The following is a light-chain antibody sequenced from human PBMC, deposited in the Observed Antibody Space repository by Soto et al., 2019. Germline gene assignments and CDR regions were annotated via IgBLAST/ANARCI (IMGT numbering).Light chain of an antibody. V-gene: IGKV3-15*01. CDR3: QQYNNWPPYT. CDR2: GAS. Sequence: IVMTQSPATLSVSPGDRVTLSCRASQSVSSDLAWYQQRPGQAPRLLIYGASTRATGIPARFSGTGSGTEFTLTISSLQSEDFAIYYCQQYNNWPPYTFGKGT. J-gene: IGKJ2*01. CDR1: QSVSSD.